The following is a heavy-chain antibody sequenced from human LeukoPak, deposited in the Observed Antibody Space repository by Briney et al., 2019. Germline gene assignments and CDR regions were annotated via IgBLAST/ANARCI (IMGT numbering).Heavy chain of an antibody. J-gene: IGHJ6*03. Sequence: ASVKVSCKASGYTFTSYDINWVRQATGQGLEWMGWMNPNSGNTGYAQKFQGRVTMTRNTSISTAYMELRSLRSEDTAVYYCARVTFEGGSSWYGGTYYYYYMDVWGKGTTVTVSS. D-gene: IGHD6-13*01. CDR1: GYTFTSYD. CDR2: MNPNSGNT. CDR3: ARVTFEGGSSWYGGTYYYYYMDV. V-gene: IGHV1-8*01.